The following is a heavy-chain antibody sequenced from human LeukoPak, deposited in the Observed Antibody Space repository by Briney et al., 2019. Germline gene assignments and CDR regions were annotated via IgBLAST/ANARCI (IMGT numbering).Heavy chain of an antibody. J-gene: IGHJ4*02. Sequence: SETLSLTCTVSGYSISSGYYWGWIRQPPGKGLEWIGSIYHSGSTYYNPSLKSRVTISVDTSKNQFSLKLSSVTAADTAVDYCARVGARIFDYWGQGTLVTVSS. CDR2: IYHSGST. D-gene: IGHD1-26*01. V-gene: IGHV4-38-2*02. CDR1: GYSISSGYY. CDR3: ARVGARIFDY.